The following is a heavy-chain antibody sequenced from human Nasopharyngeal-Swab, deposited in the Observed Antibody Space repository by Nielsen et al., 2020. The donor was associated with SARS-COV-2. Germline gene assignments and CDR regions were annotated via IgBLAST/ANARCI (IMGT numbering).Heavy chain of an antibody. J-gene: IGHJ6*02. CDR3: ARHKNDFWSGYYSDV. CDR2: IYPGDSDT. D-gene: IGHD3-3*01. Sequence: VREAPGKDLEWMEIIYPGDSDTRYSPSFQGQVTISADKSISTAYLQWSSLKASDTAMYYCARHKNDFWSGYYSDVWGQGTTVTVSS. V-gene: IGHV5-51*01.